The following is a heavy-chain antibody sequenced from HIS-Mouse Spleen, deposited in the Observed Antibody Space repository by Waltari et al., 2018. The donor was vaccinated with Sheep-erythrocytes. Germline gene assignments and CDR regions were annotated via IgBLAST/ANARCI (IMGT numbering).Heavy chain of an antibody. J-gene: IGHJ4*02. D-gene: IGHD1-26*01. Sequence: QVQLVESGGGVVQPGRSLRLSCAASGFTFSSYGMHWARQAPGKGLEWVAVISYDGSNKYYADSVKGRFTISRDNSKNTLYLQMNSLRAEDTAVYYCAKPVGATTAFDYWGQGTLVTVSS. CDR1: GFTFSSYG. CDR3: AKPVGATTAFDY. CDR2: ISYDGSNK. V-gene: IGHV3-30*18.